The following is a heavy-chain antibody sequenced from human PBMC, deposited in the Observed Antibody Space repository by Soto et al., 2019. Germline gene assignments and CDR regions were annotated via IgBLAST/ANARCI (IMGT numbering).Heavy chain of an antibody. V-gene: IGHV4-34*01. CDR3: ARGRRFWSDY. CDR2: INHSGSS. Sequence: XKTLSLTCAVYGGSFSGYYWSWIRQPPGKGLEWIGEINHSGSSNYNPSLKSRVTISVDTSKNNFSLKLSSVTAADKAVYECARGRRFWSDYWGQLTLVTVSS. CDR1: GGSFSGYY. J-gene: IGHJ4*02. D-gene: IGHD3-3*01.